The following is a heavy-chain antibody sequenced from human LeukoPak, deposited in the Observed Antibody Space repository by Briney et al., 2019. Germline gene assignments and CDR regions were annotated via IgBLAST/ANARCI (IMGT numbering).Heavy chain of an antibody. CDR2: ISSSSSYI. CDR3: ARVLWFGESQRPLYYYYYGMDA. V-gene: IGHV3-21*01. D-gene: IGHD3-10*01. CDR1: GFTFSSYS. J-gene: IGHJ6*02. Sequence: PGGSLRLSCAASGFTFSSYSMNWVRQAPGKGLEGFSSISSSSSYIYYADSVKGRFTISRDNAKNSLHLQMNSLRAEDTAVYYCARVLWFGESQRPLYYYYYGMDAWGQGTTVTVSS.